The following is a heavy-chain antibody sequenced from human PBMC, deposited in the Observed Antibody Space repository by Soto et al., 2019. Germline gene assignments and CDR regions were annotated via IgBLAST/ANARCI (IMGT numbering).Heavy chain of an antibody. CDR3: ARGGSSGGDSDAFDI. CDR1: DGSFSGYY. V-gene: IGHV4-34*01. CDR2: INHSGST. J-gene: IGHJ3*02. Sequence: QVQLQQWGAGLLKPSETLSLTCAVYDGSFSGYYWSWIRQPPGKGLEWIGEINHSGSTNYNPSLTSRVPIAVDTSQTQFSLKRSSVTVADTAVYYCARGGSSGGDSDAFDIWGQGTMVTVSS. D-gene: IGHD3-22*01.